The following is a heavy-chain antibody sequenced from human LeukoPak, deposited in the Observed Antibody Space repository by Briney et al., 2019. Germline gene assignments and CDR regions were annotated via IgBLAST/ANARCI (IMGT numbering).Heavy chain of an antibody. J-gene: IGHJ4*02. D-gene: IGHD6-6*01. CDR1: GFTFSSYA. Sequence: PGGSLRLSCAASGFTFSSYAMNWVRQAPGKGLEWGSGISNCGGSTYYADSVKGRFTISRDNSKNTLYLQMNSLRAEDTAVYYCAKETSSSFDYWGQGTLVTVSS. V-gene: IGHV3-23*01. CDR2: ISNCGGST. CDR3: AKETSSSFDY.